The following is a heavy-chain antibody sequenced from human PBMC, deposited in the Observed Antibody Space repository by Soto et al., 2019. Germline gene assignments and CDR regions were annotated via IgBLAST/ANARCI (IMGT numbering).Heavy chain of an antibody. CDR2: IIPVLGTE. Sequence: QVQLVQSGAEVKKPGSSVKVSCKASGGTFSNDAINWVRQAPGQGLEWMGGIIPVLGTEKYAQKFQGRVTITADKSTGTAYMELRGLRFGDTAVYFCARGRQQLERYYYAMDVWGQGTTVTVSS. J-gene: IGHJ6*02. CDR3: ARGRQQLERYYYAMDV. CDR1: GGTFSNDA. D-gene: IGHD6-13*01. V-gene: IGHV1-69*06.